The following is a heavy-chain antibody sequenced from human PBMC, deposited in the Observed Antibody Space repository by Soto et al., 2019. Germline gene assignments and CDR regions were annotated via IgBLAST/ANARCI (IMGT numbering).Heavy chain of an antibody. CDR2: IGGSGVTT. J-gene: IGHJ4*02. V-gene: IGHV3-23*01. Sequence: GGSLRLSCAASGFTFSSYWMHWVRQAPGKGLEWVSGIGGSGVTTFYADSVKGRFTISRDNPKNTLYLQMNNLRVEDTAVYYCAKDRYSSGWTRDYFDYWGQGILVTVSS. D-gene: IGHD6-19*01. CDR1: GFTFSSYW. CDR3: AKDRYSSGWTRDYFDY.